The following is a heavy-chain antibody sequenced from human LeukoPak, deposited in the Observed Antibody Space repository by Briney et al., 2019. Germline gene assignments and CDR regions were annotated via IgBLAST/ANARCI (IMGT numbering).Heavy chain of an antibody. J-gene: IGHJ5*02. D-gene: IGHD6-19*01. CDR2: IYYIGST. CDR1: GGSISSYY. V-gene: IGHV4-59*08. Sequence: SETLSLTCSVSGGSISSYYWSWIPQPPGKGLEWIAYIYYIGSTDYNPSLKSRASISIDTSRNQFSLKLSSVTAADTAVYYCARRGYSSGSNWFDPWGQGTLVTVSS. CDR3: ARRGYSSGSNWFDP.